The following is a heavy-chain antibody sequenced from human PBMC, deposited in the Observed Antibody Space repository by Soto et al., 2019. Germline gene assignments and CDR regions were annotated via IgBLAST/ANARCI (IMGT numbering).Heavy chain of an antibody. V-gene: IGHV4-38-2*02. CDR1: GYSISSGYQ. D-gene: IGHD3-10*01. CDR2: VYHDGRT. J-gene: IGHJ5*02. CDR3: ARDFYGSRAAGWFDP. Sequence: PSETLSLTCGVSGYSISSGYQWGWIRRPPGKGPEGIGSVYHDGRTRYNPPLESRVTISVDTSKNQFSLNLNSVTVADTAMYYCARDFYGSRAAGWFDPWGQGTLVTVSS.